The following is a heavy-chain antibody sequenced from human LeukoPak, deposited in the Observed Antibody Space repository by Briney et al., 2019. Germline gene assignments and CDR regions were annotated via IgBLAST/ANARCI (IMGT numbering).Heavy chain of an antibody. V-gene: IGHV3-7*04. Sequence: GGSLRLSCAASGFTFGNHWMSWVRQAPGKGLEWVATIKEVGSDKQYVDSVKGRFTISRDNAKSSLYLQMNSLRVEDMAVYYCVRGSGWFLYWGQGTLVTVSS. CDR1: GFTFGNHW. D-gene: IGHD6-19*01. J-gene: IGHJ4*02. CDR3: VRGSGWFLY. CDR2: IKEVGSDK.